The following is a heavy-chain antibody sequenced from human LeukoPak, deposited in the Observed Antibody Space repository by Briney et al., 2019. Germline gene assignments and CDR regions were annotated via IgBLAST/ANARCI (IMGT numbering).Heavy chain of an antibody. V-gene: IGHV5-51*01. J-gene: IGHJ4*02. CDR1: GYSFSRYW. Sequence: GESLKISCMSSGYSFSRYWNGWGRPMSGKGVERRGTLYHGGSDTRYSPCFQGQVTISADKSISTAYLQWSSLKASDTAMYYCARRQYSSSSGVDYWGQGTLVSVSS. CDR3: ARRQYSSSSGVDY. CDR2: LYHGGSDT. D-gene: IGHD6-6*01.